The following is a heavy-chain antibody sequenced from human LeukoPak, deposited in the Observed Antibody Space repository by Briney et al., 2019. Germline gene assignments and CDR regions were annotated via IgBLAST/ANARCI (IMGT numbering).Heavy chain of an antibody. D-gene: IGHD3-3*01. CDR1: GFTFSSYA. Sequence: GGSLRLSCAASGFTFSSYAMSWVRQAPGKGLEWVSAISGSGGSTYYADSVKGRFTISRDNAKNSLYLQMNSLRAEDTALYYCAREGPIRGAFDYWGQGTLVTVSS. V-gene: IGHV3-23*01. CDR2: ISGSGGST. CDR3: AREGPIRGAFDY. J-gene: IGHJ4*02.